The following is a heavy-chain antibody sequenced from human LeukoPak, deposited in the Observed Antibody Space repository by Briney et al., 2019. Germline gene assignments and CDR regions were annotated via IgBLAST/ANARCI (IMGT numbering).Heavy chain of an antibody. CDR1: GFTFSGSA. D-gene: IGHD4-23*01. CDR2: ITSKGNSYAT. CDR3: TRWVDGGNPIDY. J-gene: IGHJ4*02. Sequence: GGSLKLSCAASGFTFSGSAMRWVRQASGKGLEWIGRITSKGNSYATAYVASVKGRFTISRDDSKNTAYLQMNSLKTEDTALDHCTRWVDGGNPIDYWGQGTLVTVSS. V-gene: IGHV3-73*01.